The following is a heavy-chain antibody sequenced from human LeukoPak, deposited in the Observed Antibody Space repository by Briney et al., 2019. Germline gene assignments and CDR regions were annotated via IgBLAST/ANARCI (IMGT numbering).Heavy chain of an antibody. CDR3: ARLRGNYFPDY. D-gene: IGHD4-11*01. J-gene: IGHJ4*02. CDR1: GGSFEHYF. Sequence: SETLSLTCTVSGGSFEHYFWSWIRQPPGKGLEWIGYVYYSGSTDYNPSLKSRLTISVDTSKNQFSLKLSSVTAADTAVYYCARLRGNYFPDYWGQGTLVTVSS. CDR2: VYYSGST. V-gene: IGHV4-59*01.